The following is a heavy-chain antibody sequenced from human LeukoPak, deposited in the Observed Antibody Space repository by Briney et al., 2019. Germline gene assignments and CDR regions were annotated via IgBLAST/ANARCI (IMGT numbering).Heavy chain of an antibody. Sequence: ASVKVSCKASGYTFTSYGISWVRQAPGQGLEWMGWTNPNSGGTNYAQKFQGRVTMTRDTSISTAYMELSRLRSDDTAVYYCARDLRYSSGWGFDPWGQGTLVTVSS. CDR2: TNPNSGGT. J-gene: IGHJ5*02. CDR1: GYTFTSYG. V-gene: IGHV1-2*02. CDR3: ARDLRYSSGWGFDP. D-gene: IGHD6-19*01.